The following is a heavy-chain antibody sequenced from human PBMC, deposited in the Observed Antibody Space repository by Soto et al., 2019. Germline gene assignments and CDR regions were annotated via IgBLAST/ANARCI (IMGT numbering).Heavy chain of an antibody. CDR1: GYSFTSYW. CDR2: IDASDSYT. CDR3: ARHADAIVYSNSYCDT. V-gene: IGHV5-10-1*01. D-gene: IGHD6-6*01. J-gene: IGHJ4*01. Sequence: GESLKISCQGSGYSFTSYWISWVRQMPGKGLEWMGRIDASDSYTNYSPSFQGHVTISADKSISIDYLGWISLRSSDAAVFHWARHADAIVYSNSYCDTWGQGTLVTVSS.